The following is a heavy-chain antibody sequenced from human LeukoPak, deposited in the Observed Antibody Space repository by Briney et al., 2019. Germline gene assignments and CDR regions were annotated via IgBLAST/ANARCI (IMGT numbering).Heavy chain of an antibody. Sequence: GGSLRLSCAASGFTFSSYSIHWVRQPLGKGLEWVALISYDGRSKYYADSVNGRFTISRDNSKETLYLQMNSLRAEDTAVYYCAKDSSYSYGYSAYYMDVWGKGATVTVSS. CDR1: GFTFSSYS. CDR2: ISYDGRSK. CDR3: AKDSSYSYGYSAYYMDV. D-gene: IGHD5-18*01. J-gene: IGHJ6*03. V-gene: IGHV3-30*04.